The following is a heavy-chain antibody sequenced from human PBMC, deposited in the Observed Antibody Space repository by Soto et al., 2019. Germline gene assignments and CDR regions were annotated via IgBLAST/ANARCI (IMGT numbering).Heavy chain of an antibody. CDR2: INHSGST. J-gene: IGHJ6*02. D-gene: IGHD1-26*01. V-gene: IGHV4-34*01. CDR3: ARGEMGATTVYYYYDMDV. Sequence: SETLSLTCAVYGGSFSGYFWSWIRQPPGKGLGWIGEINHSGSTNYNPSLKSRVTISVDTSKNQFSLKLTSVTAADTAVYYCARGEMGATTVYYYYDMDVWGQGTTVTVSS. CDR1: GGSFSGYF.